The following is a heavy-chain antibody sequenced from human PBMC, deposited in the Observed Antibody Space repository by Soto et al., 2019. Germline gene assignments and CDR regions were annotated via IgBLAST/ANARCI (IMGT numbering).Heavy chain of an antibody. J-gene: IGHJ5*02. D-gene: IGHD3-22*01. Sequence: SETLSLTCTVSGASITSDDFYCSWIRQHPGKGLEWIGYMYHSGNTYYNPSLRGRLTMSLDTSKNQFSLKLTSVTAADTAVYYCVKYYYDSSGLNWFDPWGPGTLVTVSS. V-gene: IGHV4-31*03. CDR3: VKYYYDSSGLNWFDP. CDR2: MYHSGNT. CDR1: GASITSDDFY.